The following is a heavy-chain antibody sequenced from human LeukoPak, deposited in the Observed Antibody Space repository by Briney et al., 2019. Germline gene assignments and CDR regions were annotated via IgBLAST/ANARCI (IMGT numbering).Heavy chain of an antibody. J-gene: IGHJ4*02. V-gene: IGHV1-18*01. D-gene: IGHD6-13*01. CDR3: ARLPLLYSSSPPDY. CDR1: GYTFTSYG. CDR2: ISAYNGNT. Sequence: GASVKVSCKASGYTFTSYGISWVRQAPGQGLEWMGWISAYNGNTNYAQKLQGRVTMTTDTSTSTAYMELRSLRSDDTAVYYCARLPLLYSSSPPDYWGQGTLVTVSS.